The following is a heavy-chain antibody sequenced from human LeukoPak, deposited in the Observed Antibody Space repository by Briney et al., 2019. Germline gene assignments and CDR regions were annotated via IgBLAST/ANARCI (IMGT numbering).Heavy chain of an antibody. CDR2: INPNSGGT. V-gene: IGHV1-2*02. J-gene: IGHJ4*02. Sequence: GASVKVSCKASGYTFTGYYMHWVRQAPGQGLEWMGWINPNSGGTNYAQKFQGRVTMTRDTSISTAYMELSRLRSDDTAVYYCARDPLQDIVVVPAAPYFDYWGQGTLVTVSS. D-gene: IGHD2-2*01. CDR1: GYTFTGYY. CDR3: ARDPLQDIVVVPAAPYFDY.